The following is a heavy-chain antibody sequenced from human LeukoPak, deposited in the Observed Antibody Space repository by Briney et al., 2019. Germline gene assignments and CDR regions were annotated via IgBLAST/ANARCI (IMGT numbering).Heavy chain of an antibody. D-gene: IGHD2-8*01. CDR1: GGSISSGGYY. CDR3: ARDAANVDYFDY. CDR2: IYYSGST. Sequence: SETLSLTCPVSGGSISSGGYYWSWIRQHPGKGLEWIGYIYYSGSTYYNPSLKSRVTISVDTSKNQFSLKLSSVTAADTAVYYCARDAANVDYFDYWGQGTLVTVSS. V-gene: IGHV4-31*03. J-gene: IGHJ4*02.